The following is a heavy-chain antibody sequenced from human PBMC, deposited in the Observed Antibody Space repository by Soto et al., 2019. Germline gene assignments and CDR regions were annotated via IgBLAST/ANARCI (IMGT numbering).Heavy chain of an antibody. Sequence: SQTLSLTCAISGDSVSSNSAAWNWIRQSPSRGLEWLGRTYYRSKWYNDYAVSVKSRITINPDTSKNQFSLQLNYVTPEETAVYYCAREVLRFLEWPATGYYYYGMDVWGQGTTVTVSS. J-gene: IGHJ6*02. V-gene: IGHV6-1*01. CDR2: TYYRSKWYN. CDR3: AREVLRFLEWPATGYYYYGMDV. CDR1: GDSVSSNSAA. D-gene: IGHD3-3*01.